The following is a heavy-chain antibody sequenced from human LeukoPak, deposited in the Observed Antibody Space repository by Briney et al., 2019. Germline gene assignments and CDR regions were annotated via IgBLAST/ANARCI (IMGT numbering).Heavy chain of an antibody. Sequence: SQTLSLTCTVSGGSISSGGYYWSWIRQPPGKGLEWIGYIYHSGSTYYNPSLKSRVTISVDRSKNQFSLKLSSVTAADTAVYYCARDRTGTHSSIQGDAFDIWGQGTMVTVSS. D-gene: IGHD1-1*01. CDR1: GGSISSGGYY. CDR3: ARDRTGTHSSIQGDAFDI. J-gene: IGHJ3*02. CDR2: IYHSGST. V-gene: IGHV4-30-2*01.